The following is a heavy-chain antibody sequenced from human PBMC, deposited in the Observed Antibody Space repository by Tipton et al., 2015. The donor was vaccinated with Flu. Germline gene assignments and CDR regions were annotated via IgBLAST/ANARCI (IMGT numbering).Heavy chain of an antibody. CDR3: ARPGPTTVVTLWDAFDI. J-gene: IGHJ3*02. CDR1: GYSFTSYW. D-gene: IGHD4-23*01. V-gene: IGHV5-51*03. Sequence: QLVQSGAGVKKPGESLKISCKGSGYSFTSYWIGWVRQMPGKGLEWMGIIYPGDSGTRYSPSFQGQATISADKSISTAYLQWSSLKASDTAMYYCARPGPTTVVTLWDAFDIWGQGTMVTVSS. CDR2: IYPGDSGT.